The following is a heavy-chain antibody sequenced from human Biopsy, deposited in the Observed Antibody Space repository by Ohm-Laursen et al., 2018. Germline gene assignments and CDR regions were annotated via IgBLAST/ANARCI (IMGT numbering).Heavy chain of an antibody. D-gene: IGHD4-23*01. CDR1: GGSFTGHY. J-gene: IGHJ4*02. V-gene: IGHV4-59*11. CDR3: ARGSNDFGGLYFPR. CDR2: ISYTGYT. Sequence: SETLSLTCTVSGGSFTGHYWSWTRQPPGKGLERIGHISYTGYTSYNASLKSRVTISVDTSRNHFSLRLSSLTAADTAVYYCARGSNDFGGLYFPRWGQGTLLTVSS.